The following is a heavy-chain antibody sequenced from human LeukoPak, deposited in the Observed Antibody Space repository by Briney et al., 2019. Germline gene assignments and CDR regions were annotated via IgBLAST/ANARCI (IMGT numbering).Heavy chain of an antibody. CDR1: GGSISSYY. J-gene: IGHJ6*04. D-gene: IGHD2-15*01. V-gene: IGHV4-59*01. CDR3: ARDGRGYCSGGSCYHYYGMDV. Sequence: SETLSLTCTVSGGSISSYYWSWIRQPPGKGLEWIGYIYYSGSTNYNPSLKSRVTISVDTSKNQFSLKLSPVTAADTAVYYCARDGRGYCSGGSCYHYYGMDVWGKGTTVTVSS. CDR2: IYYSGST.